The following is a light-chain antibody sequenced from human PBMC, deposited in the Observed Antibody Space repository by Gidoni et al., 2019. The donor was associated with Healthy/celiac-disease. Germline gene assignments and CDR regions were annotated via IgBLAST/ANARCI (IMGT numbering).Light chain of an antibody. CDR3: QQYNSYAWT. V-gene: IGKV1-5*03. CDR1: QSISSW. J-gene: IGKJ1*01. CDR2: KAS. Sequence: DIQMTKSPSTLSASVGDRVTITCRASQSISSWVAWYQQQPGKAPKVLIYKASSLESGVPSRFSASRSVSEFTLTISTLQPNDFAAYYCQQYNSYAWTFGQGTKVEIK.